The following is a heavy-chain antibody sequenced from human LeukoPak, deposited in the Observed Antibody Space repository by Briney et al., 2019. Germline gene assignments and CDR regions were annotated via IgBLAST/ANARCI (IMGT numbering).Heavy chain of an antibody. CDR1: GFTFSSYA. Sequence: GGSLRLSCTVSGFTFSSYAMSWVRQAPGKGLEWVSAISSTGSYTYHADSVKGRFTISRDNSKNTLYLQMNSLRDEDTGVYYCARRGESTNYGDYRFDSWGQGTLVFVSS. CDR2: ISSTGSYT. D-gene: IGHD4-17*01. V-gene: IGHV3-23*01. CDR3: ARRGESTNYGDYRFDS. J-gene: IGHJ4*02.